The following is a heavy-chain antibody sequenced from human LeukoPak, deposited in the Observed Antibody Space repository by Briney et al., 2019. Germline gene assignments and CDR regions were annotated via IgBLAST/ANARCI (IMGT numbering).Heavy chain of an antibody. Sequence: PGGSLGLSCAASGFTFSGYWMHWVRQTPGKGLVWVSRIKNDGSITTYADSVKGRFTISRDNAKNTLYLQMNSLKAEDTAVYYCARSDWFDPWGQGTLVTVSS. D-gene: IGHD3-3*01. CDR1: GFTFSGYW. CDR2: IKNDGSIT. J-gene: IGHJ5*02. V-gene: IGHV3-74*03. CDR3: ARSDWFDP.